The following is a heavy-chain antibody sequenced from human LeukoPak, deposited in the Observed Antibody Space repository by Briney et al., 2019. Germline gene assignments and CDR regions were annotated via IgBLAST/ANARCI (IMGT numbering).Heavy chain of an antibody. CDR1: GFTFSSYA. J-gene: IGHJ4*02. CDR2: ISGSGGST. D-gene: IGHD3-9*01. CDR3: AKRISPQIYDMPLLN. Sequence: GGSLRLSCAASGFTFSSYAMSWVRQAPGQGLEWVSGISGSGGSTNYADSVKGRFTISRDNSKNTLYLQMNSLRAEDTAVYYCAKRISPQIYDMPLLNWGQGTLVTVSS. V-gene: IGHV3-23*01.